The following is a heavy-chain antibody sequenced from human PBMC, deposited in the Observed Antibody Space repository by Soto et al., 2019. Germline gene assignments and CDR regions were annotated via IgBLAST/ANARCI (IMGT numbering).Heavy chain of an antibody. CDR1: GFTFRNAW. V-gene: IGHV3-15*01. CDR2: IKSKTDGGTT. D-gene: IGHD1-26*01. CDR3: TTSFLPGSYYAFDI. J-gene: IGHJ3*02. Sequence: GGSLRLSCAASGFTFRNAWMSWVRPAPGKGLGWVGRIKSKTDGGTTDYSAPVKGRFTISRDDSKNTLYLQMNILKTEVTAVYYCTTSFLPGSYYAFDIWGQGTMVTVSS.